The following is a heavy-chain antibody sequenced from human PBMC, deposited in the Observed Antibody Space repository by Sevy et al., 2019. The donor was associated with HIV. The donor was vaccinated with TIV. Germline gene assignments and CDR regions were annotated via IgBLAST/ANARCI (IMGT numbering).Heavy chain of an antibody. V-gene: IGHV3-53*01. CDR2: IYAGGTA. CDR3: AGEDCSRGGCFFDY. CDR1: GFAIRSNY. D-gene: IGHD2-15*01. J-gene: IGHJ4*02. Sequence: GGSLRLSCVVSGFAIRSNYMSWVRQAPGKGLEWVSHIYAGGTAYYADSVKGRFTFSRDDSKNTVSLQMRSLRVEDSAVYYCAGEDCSRGGCFFDYWGQGIQVTVSS.